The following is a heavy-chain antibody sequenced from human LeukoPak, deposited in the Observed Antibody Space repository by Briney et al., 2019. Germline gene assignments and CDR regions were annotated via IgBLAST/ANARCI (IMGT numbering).Heavy chain of an antibody. Sequence: GGSLRLSCAASGFTFSSYAMSWVRQAPGKGLEWVSAISGSGGSTYYADSVKGRFTISRDNSKNTLYLQMNRLRAEDTAVYYCANSGSYYTWFDPWGQGTLVTVSS. CDR1: GFTFSSYA. J-gene: IGHJ5*02. CDR3: ANSGSYYTWFDP. V-gene: IGHV3-23*01. D-gene: IGHD1-26*01. CDR2: ISGSGGST.